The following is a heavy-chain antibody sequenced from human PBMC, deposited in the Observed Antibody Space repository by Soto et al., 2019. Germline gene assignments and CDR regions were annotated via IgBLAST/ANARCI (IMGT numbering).Heavy chain of an antibody. Sequence: ASVKVSCKASGFTFTSSAVQWVRQARGQRLEWIGWIVVGSGNTNYAQKFQERVTITRDMSTSTAYMELSSLRSEDTAVYYCARVDWDYDSSGYYVDYYYGMDVWGQGTTVTVSS. V-gene: IGHV1-58*01. D-gene: IGHD3-22*01. CDR1: GFTFTSSA. J-gene: IGHJ6*02. CDR3: ARVDWDYDSSGYYVDYYYGMDV. CDR2: IVVGSGNT.